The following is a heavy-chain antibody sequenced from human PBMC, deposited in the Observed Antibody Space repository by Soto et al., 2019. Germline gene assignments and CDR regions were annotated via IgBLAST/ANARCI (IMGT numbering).Heavy chain of an antibody. D-gene: IGHD2-15*01. CDR3: ARDQGYCSGGSCYVAGY. J-gene: IGHJ4*02. CDR1: GFTFSSYW. Sequence: EVQLVESGGGLVQPGGSLRLSCAASGFTFSSYWMHWVRQAPGKGLVWVSRINSDGSSTGYADSVMGRFTISRDNAKNTLYLQMNSLRAEDTAVYYCARDQGYCSGGSCYVAGYWGQGTQVTVSS. CDR2: INSDGSST. V-gene: IGHV3-74*01.